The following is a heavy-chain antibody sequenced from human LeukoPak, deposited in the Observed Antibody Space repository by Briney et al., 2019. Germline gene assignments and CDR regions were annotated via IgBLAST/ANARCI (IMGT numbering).Heavy chain of an antibody. CDR2: IYHSGST. J-gene: IGHJ5*02. CDR3: ARVLSAQQFDP. Sequence: SETLSLTCTVSGYSISSVYYWGWIRQPPGKGLEWIGSIYHSGSTYYNPSLKSRVTISVDTSKNQFSLKLSSVSAADTAVYYCARVLSAQQFDPWGQGTLVTDSS. D-gene: IGHD2-2*01. CDR1: GYSISSVYY. V-gene: IGHV4-38-2*02.